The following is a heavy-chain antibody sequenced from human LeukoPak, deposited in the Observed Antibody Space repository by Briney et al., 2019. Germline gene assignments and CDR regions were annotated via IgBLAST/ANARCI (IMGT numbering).Heavy chain of an antibody. CDR2: INHSGST. CDR1: GGSFSGYY. D-gene: IGHD2-21*02. J-gene: IGHJ6*02. Sequence: SETLSLTCAVHGGSFSGYYWSWIRQPPGKGLEWIGEINHSGSTNYNPSLKSRVTISVDTSKNQFSLKLSSVTAADTAVYYCVRGHEVVTAKPYGMDVWGQGTTVTVSS. CDR3: VRGHEVVTAKPYGMDV. V-gene: IGHV4-34*01.